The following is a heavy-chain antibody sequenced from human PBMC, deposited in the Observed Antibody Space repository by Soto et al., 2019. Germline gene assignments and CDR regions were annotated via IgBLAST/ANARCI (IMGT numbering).Heavy chain of an antibody. CDR3: ARAPKTGYCSSTSCSGSYYFDY. Sequence: SETLSLTCTVSGGSISGGGYYWSWIRQHPGKGLEWIGYIYYSGSTYYNPSLKSRVTISVDTSKNQFSLKLSSVTAADTAVYYCARAPKTGYCSSTSCSGSYYFDYWGQGTLVTVSS. CDR1: GGSISGGGYY. V-gene: IGHV4-31*03. J-gene: IGHJ4*02. D-gene: IGHD2-2*01. CDR2: IYYSGST.